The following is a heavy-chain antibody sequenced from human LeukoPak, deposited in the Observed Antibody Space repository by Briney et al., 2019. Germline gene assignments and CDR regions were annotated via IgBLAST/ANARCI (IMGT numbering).Heavy chain of an antibody. Sequence: KPSETLSLTCTVSGYSTSSGYYWGWIRQPPGKGLEWIGSIYHSGSTYYNPSLKSRVTISVDTSKNQFSLKLSSVTAADTAVYYCARYDSSGYYGWGQGTLVTVSS. CDR1: GYSTSSGYY. CDR2: IYHSGST. V-gene: IGHV4-38-2*02. J-gene: IGHJ4*02. D-gene: IGHD3-22*01. CDR3: ARYDSSGYYG.